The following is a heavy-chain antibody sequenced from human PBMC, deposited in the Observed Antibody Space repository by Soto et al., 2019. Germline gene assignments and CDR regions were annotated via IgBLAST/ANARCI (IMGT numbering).Heavy chain of an antibody. CDR3: AKTGLGTLATYCPTGDCHYAFEV. D-gene: IGHD2-8*01. J-gene: IGHJ3*01. Sequence: EVHLLESGGGLVRPGGSLRLSCAASGFTFYNYAMNWVRQAPGKGLEWVSTISGGGDGTYYADSVKGRFTISKDNSSNTVYLQMNSQRAEHTAVHYCAKTGLGTLATYCPTGDCHYAFEVWGQGTLVTVSS. V-gene: IGHV3-23*01. CDR2: ISGGGDGT. CDR1: GFTFYNYA.